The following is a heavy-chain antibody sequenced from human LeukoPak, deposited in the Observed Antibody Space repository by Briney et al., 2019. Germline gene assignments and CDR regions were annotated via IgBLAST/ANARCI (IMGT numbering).Heavy chain of an antibody. J-gene: IGHJ4*02. D-gene: IGHD3-16*01. CDR2: ISSSSSHI. CDR3: ARDLGDPGVY. CDR1: GFTFSNYS. V-gene: IGHV3-21*01. Sequence: GGSLRLSCSGSGFTFSNYSRNWVRQAPGKGLERVSSISSSSSHIYYAHSVKGRFTISRDNAKNSPYLQMNSLRGEDTAVYYCARDLGDPGVYWGQGTLVTVSS.